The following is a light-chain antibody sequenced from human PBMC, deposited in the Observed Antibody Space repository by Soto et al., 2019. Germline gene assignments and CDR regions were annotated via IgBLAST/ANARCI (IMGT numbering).Light chain of an antibody. CDR1: SSDVGLYDY. V-gene: IGLV2-14*01. J-gene: IGLJ1*01. Sequence: QSVLTDPASVSGSPGQSITISSTGTSSDVGLYDYVSWYQQHPGKAPQLMIYAVSNRPSGVSNRFSASKSGNTASLFISGLQAEDEADYYCSSYTSDSSYVFGSGTKVTVL. CDR2: AVS. CDR3: SSYTSDSSYV.